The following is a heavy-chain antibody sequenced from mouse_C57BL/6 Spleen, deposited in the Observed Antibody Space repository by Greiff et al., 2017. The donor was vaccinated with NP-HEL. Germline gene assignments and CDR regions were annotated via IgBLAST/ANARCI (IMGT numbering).Heavy chain of an antibody. V-gene: IGHV5-17*01. Sequence: EVKLMESGGGLVKPGGFLKLPCAASGFTFSDYGMHWVRQAPEKGLEWVAYISSGSSTIYYADTVKGRFTISRDNAKNTLFLQMTSLRSEDTAMYYGARGGYWGDNWGQGTTLTVSS. D-gene: IGHD2-3*01. CDR1: GFTFSDYG. J-gene: IGHJ2*01. CDR2: ISSGSSTI. CDR3: ARGGYWGDN.